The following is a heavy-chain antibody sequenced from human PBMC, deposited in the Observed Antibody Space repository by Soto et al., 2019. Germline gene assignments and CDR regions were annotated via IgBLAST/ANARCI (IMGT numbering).Heavy chain of an antibody. CDR1: GGSISSGGYS. Sequence: PSETLSLTCTVSGGSISSGGYSWHWIRQSPEKGLEWLGCIYPTGSTYYHPSLNSRVTRSIDTSRNQFSLNLTSVISLDTAVYYCASDPRGPSPRWVLCGQGTTITVSS. V-gene: IGHV4-30-2*06. D-gene: IGHD3-16*01. CDR3: ASDPRGPSPRWVL. J-gene: IGHJ6*02. CDR2: IYPTGST.